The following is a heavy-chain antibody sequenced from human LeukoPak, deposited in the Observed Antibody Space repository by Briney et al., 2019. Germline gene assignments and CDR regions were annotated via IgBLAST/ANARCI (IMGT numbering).Heavy chain of an antibody. CDR1: GYTFTSYD. CDR3: AKGGSGTYPKGWFDP. CDR2: MNPNSGNA. V-gene: IGHV1-8*01. J-gene: IGHJ5*02. D-gene: IGHD1-26*01. Sequence: ASVKVSCKASGYTFTSYDINWVRQATGQGLEWMGWMNPNSGNAGYAQKFQGRVTMTRNTSISTAYMELNSLRSEDTAVYCCAKGGSGTYPKGWFDPWGQGTLVTVSS.